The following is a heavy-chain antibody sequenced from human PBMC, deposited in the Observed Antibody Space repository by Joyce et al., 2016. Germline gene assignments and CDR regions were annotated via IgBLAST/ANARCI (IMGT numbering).Heavy chain of an antibody. J-gene: IGHJ4*02. CDR1: GFTFNGYS. Sequence: EVQLVESGGGLVQPGGYLRLPCETSGFTFNGYSINWVRQAPGKVVEWLSCIRGRGNVIYYADSVQGLCTTAKDSGKNSVYLQMNSLRDEDTAVYFCARGLSGRSEYSFDCWGQGTLVTVSS. CDR2: IRGRGNVI. CDR3: ARGLSGRSEYSFDC. V-gene: IGHV3-48*02. D-gene: IGHD2-15*01.